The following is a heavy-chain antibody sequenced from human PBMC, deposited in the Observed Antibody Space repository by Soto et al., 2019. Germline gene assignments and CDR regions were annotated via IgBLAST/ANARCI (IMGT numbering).Heavy chain of an antibody. CDR1: GGSISSGDYY. V-gene: IGHV4-30-4*01. CDR2: IYYSGST. Sequence: SETLSLTCTVSGGSISSGDYYWSWIRQPPGKGLEWIGYIYYSGSTYYNPSLKSRVTISVDTSKNQFSLKLSSVTAADTAVYYCDTYPPGLTTTLDYWGQGTLVTVSS. CDR3: DTYPPGLTTTLDY. D-gene: IGHD4-4*01. J-gene: IGHJ4*02.